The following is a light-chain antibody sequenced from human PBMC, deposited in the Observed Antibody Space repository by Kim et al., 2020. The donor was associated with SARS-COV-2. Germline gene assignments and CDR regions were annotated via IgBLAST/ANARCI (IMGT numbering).Light chain of an antibody. V-gene: IGKV3-15*01. CDR3: QQYNDWPWT. CDR1: QSVSSN. Sequence: ASPGERATLSCRASQSVSSNLAWYQQKPGQAPRLLIYGASTRATGIPARFSGSGSGTEFTLIISSLQSEDLAVYHCQQYNDWPWTFGQGTKVDIK. J-gene: IGKJ1*01. CDR2: GAS.